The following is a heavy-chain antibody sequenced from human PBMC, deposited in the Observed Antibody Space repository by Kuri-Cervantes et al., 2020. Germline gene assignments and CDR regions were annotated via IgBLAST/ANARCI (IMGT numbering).Heavy chain of an antibody. J-gene: IGHJ4*02. V-gene: IGHV4-38-2*02. Sequence: SETLSLTCTVSGYSISSGYYWGWIRKPPGKGLEWIGIIYHSGSTYYNPSLKSRVSISLDTSKNQFSLNLRSVTAADTAVYYCARGYCSGGSCYRRGRCYFDYWGQGTLVTVSS. CDR1: GYSISSGYY. CDR3: ARGYCSGGSCYRRGRCYFDY. D-gene: IGHD2-15*01. CDR2: IYHSGST.